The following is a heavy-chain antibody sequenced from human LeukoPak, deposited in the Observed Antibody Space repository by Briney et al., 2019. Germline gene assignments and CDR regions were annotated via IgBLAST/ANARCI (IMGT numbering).Heavy chain of an antibody. Sequence: PGGSLRLSCAASGFTFSSYGMHWVRQAPGKALEWVAVIWYDGSNKYYVDSVKGRFTISRDNSKNTLYLQMNSLRAEDTAVYYCARDRTNWNYGGDNWFDPWGQGTLVTVSS. CDR2: IWYDGSNK. V-gene: IGHV3-33*01. J-gene: IGHJ5*02. CDR3: ARDRTNWNYGGDNWFDP. D-gene: IGHD1-7*01. CDR1: GFTFSSYG.